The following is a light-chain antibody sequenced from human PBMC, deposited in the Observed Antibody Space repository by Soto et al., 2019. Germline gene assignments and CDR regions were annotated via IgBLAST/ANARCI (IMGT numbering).Light chain of an antibody. V-gene: IGKV1-27*01. CDR1: QDISNY. CDR2: AAS. CDR3: QKYNSDPPLT. Sequence: DIHMTQSPPSLSASVGDRVTITCRASQDISNYLAWYQQKPGKVPKLLIYAASTLQSGVPSRFSGSGSGTDFTLTINSLQPEDVATYYCQKYNSDPPLTFGGGTKVEIK. J-gene: IGKJ4*01.